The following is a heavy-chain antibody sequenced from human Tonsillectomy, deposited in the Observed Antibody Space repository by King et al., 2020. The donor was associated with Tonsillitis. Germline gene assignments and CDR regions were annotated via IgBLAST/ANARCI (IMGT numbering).Heavy chain of an antibody. CDR3: ARVADFDIGNYFDY. V-gene: IGHV5-51*03. D-gene: IGHD3-9*01. Sequence: QLVQSGAEVKKPGESLKISCKGSGYSFNNHWIGWVRQMPGKGLEWMGIFYPGDSDNKYSPSFQGQVTISADKSINTAYLQWSSLKASDTAIYYCARVADFDIGNYFDYWGQGTLVTVSA. J-gene: IGHJ4*02. CDR2: FYPGDSDN. CDR1: GYSFNNHW.